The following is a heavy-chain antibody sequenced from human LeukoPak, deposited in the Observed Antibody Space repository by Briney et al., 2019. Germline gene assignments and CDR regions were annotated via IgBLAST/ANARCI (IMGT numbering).Heavy chain of an antibody. Sequence: ASVKVSCKTSGYTFSNFGISWVRQAPGQGLEWMGGIIPIFGTANYAQKFQGRVTITADESASTAYMELSSLRSEDTAVYYCARSDVVVVAATHYYYGMDVWGQGTTVTVSS. D-gene: IGHD2-15*01. CDR1: GYTFSNFG. J-gene: IGHJ6*02. CDR3: ARSDVVVVAATHYYYGMDV. V-gene: IGHV1-69*13. CDR2: IIPIFGTA.